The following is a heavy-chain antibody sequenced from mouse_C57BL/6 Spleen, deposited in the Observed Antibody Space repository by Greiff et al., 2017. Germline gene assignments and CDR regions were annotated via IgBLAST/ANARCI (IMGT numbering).Heavy chain of an antibody. D-gene: IGHD2-1*01. CDR1: GYAFSSSW. V-gene: IGHV1-82*01. CDR2: IYPGDGDT. Sequence: VQLVESGPELVKPGASVKISCKASGYAFSSSWMNWVNQRPGKGLEWIGRIYPGDGDTNYNGKFKGKATLTADKSSSTAYMQLSSLTSEDSAVYFCARFDGNYVYFDYWGQGTTLTVSS. J-gene: IGHJ2*01. CDR3: ARFDGNYVYFDY.